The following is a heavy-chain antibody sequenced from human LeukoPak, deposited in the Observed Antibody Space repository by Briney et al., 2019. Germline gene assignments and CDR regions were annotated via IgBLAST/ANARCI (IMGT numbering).Heavy chain of an antibody. V-gene: IGHV3-66*01. D-gene: IGHD3-9*01. CDR2: IYRDGSS. CDR1: GLSVSSNY. Sequence: SGGSLRLSCVASGLSVSSNYMSWVRQAPGRGLEWVSVIYRDGSSYYAESVKGRFTISRDNSKNTLYIQMNSLRAEDTAVYYCARSSYGILIGYYQYFDYRGQGTLVTVSS. J-gene: IGHJ4*02. CDR3: ARSSYGILIGYYQYFDY.